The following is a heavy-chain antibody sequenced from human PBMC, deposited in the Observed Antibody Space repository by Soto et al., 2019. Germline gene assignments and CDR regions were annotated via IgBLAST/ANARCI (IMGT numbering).Heavy chain of an antibody. D-gene: IGHD6-6*01. V-gene: IGHV5-51*01. J-gene: IGHJ3*02. CDR2: IYPGDSDT. Sequence: GESLKISCKGSGYSFTSYWIGWVRQMPGKGLEWMGIIYPGDSDTRYSPSFQGQVTISADKSISTAYLQWSGLKASDTAMYYCARRPLEYSSSSGAFDIWGQGTMVTVSS. CDR1: GYSFTSYW. CDR3: ARRPLEYSSSSGAFDI.